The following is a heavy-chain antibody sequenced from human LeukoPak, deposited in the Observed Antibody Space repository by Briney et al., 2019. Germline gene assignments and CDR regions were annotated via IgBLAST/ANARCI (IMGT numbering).Heavy chain of an antibody. CDR2: ISGSGGST. CDR3: AKDRLLNCRGDCYIFDY. J-gene: IGHJ4*02. Sequence: GGSLRLSCAASGFTFSSYVMSWVRQAPGKGLEWVSGISGSGGSTYYADSVKGRFSISRDNSKNTLYLQVNGLRTEDTAVYYCAKDRLLNCRGDCYIFDYWGQGTVVTVSS. V-gene: IGHV3-23*01. CDR1: GFTFSSYV. D-gene: IGHD2-21*02.